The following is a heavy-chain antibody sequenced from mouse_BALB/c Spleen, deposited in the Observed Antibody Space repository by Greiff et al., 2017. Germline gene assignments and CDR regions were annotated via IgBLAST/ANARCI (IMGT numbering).Heavy chain of an antibody. CDR3: ARDRDYGYPWFAY. D-gene: IGHD2-2*01. CDR1: GYSITSGYY. V-gene: IGHV3-6*02. J-gene: IGHJ3*01. Sequence: DVKLQESGPGLVKPSQSLSLTCSVTGYSITSGYYWNWIRQFPGNKLEWMGYISYDGSNNYNPSLKNRISITRDTSKNQFFLKLNSVTTEDTATYYCARDRDYGYPWFAYWGQGTLVTVSA. CDR2: ISYDGSN.